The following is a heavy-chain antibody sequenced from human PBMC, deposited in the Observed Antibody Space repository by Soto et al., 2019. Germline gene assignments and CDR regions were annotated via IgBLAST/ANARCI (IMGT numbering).Heavy chain of an antibody. CDR1: GFNFSSYA. V-gene: IGHV3-23*01. J-gene: IGHJ3*02. Sequence: GGSLXLSCAASGFNFSSYAMSWVRQAPGKGLEWVSAISGSGGSTYYADSVKGRFTISRDNSKNTLYLQMNSLRAEDTAVYYCAKGSSSVYAFDIWGQGTMVTVSS. D-gene: IGHD6-19*01. CDR3: AKGSSSVYAFDI. CDR2: ISGSGGST.